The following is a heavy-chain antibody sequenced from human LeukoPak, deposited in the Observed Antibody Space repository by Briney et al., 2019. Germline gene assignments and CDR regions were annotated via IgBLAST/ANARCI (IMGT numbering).Heavy chain of an antibody. J-gene: IGHJ5*02. CDR1: GFTFSIYA. D-gene: IGHD2-21*01. CDR2: ISGSGGST. Sequence: GGSLRLSCAASGFTFSIYAMSWVRQAPGKGLEWVSAISGSGGSTYCADSVKGRFAISRDNSKNTPYLQMNSLRAEDTAVYYCAKGGEIPTFPLEPWGQGTLVTVSS. CDR3: AKGGEIPTFPLEP. V-gene: IGHV3-23*01.